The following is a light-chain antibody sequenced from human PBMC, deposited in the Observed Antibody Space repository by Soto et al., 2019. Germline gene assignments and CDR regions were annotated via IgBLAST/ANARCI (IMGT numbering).Light chain of an antibody. J-gene: IGLJ2*01. V-gene: IGLV2-14*01. CDR1: SSDVGSYNY. Sequence: QSVLTQPASVSGSPGQSITISCTGTSSDVGSYNYVSWYQQHPGKAPKLMIYEGSNRPSGVSSRFSGSKSGNTASLTISALQAEDEAVYYCSSYATSGTNVIFGGGTKVTVL. CDR3: SSYATSGTNVI. CDR2: EGS.